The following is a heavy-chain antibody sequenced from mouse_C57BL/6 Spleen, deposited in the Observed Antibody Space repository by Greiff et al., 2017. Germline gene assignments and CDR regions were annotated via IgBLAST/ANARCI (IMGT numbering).Heavy chain of an antibody. CDR3: AKNSIYDGYSPFAY. Sequence: ESGPGLVQPSQSLSITCTVSGFSLTSYGVHWVRQSPGKGLEWLGVIWRGGSTDYNAAFMSRLSITKDNSKSQVFFKMNSLQADDTAIYYCAKNSIYDGYSPFAYWGQGTLVTVSA. CDR2: IWRGGST. D-gene: IGHD2-3*01. J-gene: IGHJ3*01. CDR1: GFSLTSYG. V-gene: IGHV2-5*01.